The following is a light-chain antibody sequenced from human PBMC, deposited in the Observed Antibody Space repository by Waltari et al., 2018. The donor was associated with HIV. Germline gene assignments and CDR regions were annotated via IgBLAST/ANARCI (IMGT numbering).Light chain of an antibody. CDR2: AAS. V-gene: IGKV1-39*01. CDR1: QGISSY. CDR3: QHSYSNQPFT. Sequence: DIQMTQSPSSLSASVGDRVTITSRATQGISSYLNWYRQKPGEAPKLLIYAASNLHSRVPSRISGSGAGTDFTLNIFGRQPEDVAIYYCQHSYSNQPFTFGGGTKVEIK. J-gene: IGKJ4*01.